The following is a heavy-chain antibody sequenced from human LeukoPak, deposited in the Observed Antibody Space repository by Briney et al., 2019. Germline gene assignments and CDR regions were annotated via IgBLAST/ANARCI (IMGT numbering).Heavy chain of an antibody. CDR2: ISGSGSDT. CDR3: ARAKIGSSGWPFDY. J-gene: IGHJ4*02. Sequence: PGGSLRVSCAASGFTFSTYAMSWVRQAPGKGLEWVSGISGSGSDTDYADSVKGRFTISRDNSKNTLYLQMNSLRAEDTAVYYCARAKIGSSGWPFDYWGQGTLVTVSS. V-gene: IGHV3-23*01. CDR1: GFTFSTYA. D-gene: IGHD6-19*01.